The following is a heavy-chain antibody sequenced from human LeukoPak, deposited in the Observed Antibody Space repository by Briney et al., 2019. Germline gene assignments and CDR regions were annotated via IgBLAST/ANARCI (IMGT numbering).Heavy chain of an antibody. CDR2: INHSEST. CDR1: GGSSSGYN. CDR3: ARESRVRESYYYYYMDV. V-gene: IGHV4-34*01. Sequence: SETPSLTSALYGGSSSGYNWSWIPDTPGERRWSSWAINHSESTNNNPSLKSPVTISLDTSKNQFSLKLSSETAADTAVYYCARESRVRESYYYYYMDVWGKGTTVTVSS. D-gene: IGHD2-2*01. J-gene: IGHJ6*03.